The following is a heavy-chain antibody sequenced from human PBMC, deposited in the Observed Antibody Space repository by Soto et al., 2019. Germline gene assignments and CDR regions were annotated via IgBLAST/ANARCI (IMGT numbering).Heavy chain of an antibody. J-gene: IGHJ3*02. Sequence: DVQLVESGGGLVQPGGSLRLSCEASGFTVRFNYMTRVRQAPGKGLEWVSLIHSDGVTYYTDSVKGRFSISRDNSKNTLYLEMNNLRAEDTALYYCASVVLYYRDSRGAFDIWGQGTMVTVSS. D-gene: IGHD3-22*01. CDR1: GFTVRFNY. CDR2: IHSDGVT. V-gene: IGHV3-66*01. CDR3: ASVVLYYRDSRGAFDI.